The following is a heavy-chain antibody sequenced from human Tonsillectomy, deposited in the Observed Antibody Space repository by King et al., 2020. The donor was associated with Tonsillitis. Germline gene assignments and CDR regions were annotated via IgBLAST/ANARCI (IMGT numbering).Heavy chain of an antibody. J-gene: IGHJ2*01. V-gene: IGHV3-30*18. D-gene: IGHD3-16*01. Sequence: VQLVESGGGVVQPGTSLRLSCAASGFTFDNFGMHWVRQAPGKGLEWVALIAYDASYENYADSVKGRFTISRDNSKNTLYLEMNSLRVEDTAVYYCAKEGIGLSDWYFDLWGRGTLVTVSS. CDR1: GFTFDNFG. CDR2: IAYDASYE. CDR3: AKEGIGLSDWYFDL.